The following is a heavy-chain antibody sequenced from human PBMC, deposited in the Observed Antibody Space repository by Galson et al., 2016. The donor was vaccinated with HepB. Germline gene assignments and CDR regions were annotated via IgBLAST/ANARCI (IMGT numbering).Heavy chain of an antibody. CDR3: ARRYDTPGYYYIDF. J-gene: IGHJ4*02. V-gene: IGHV3-23*01. CDR2: IGGSGGDT. Sequence: SLRLSCAASGFTFRNYGMTWVRQAPGKGLEWVSAIGGSGGDTYYADSVRGRFTISRDNSKNTLYLIINNLRAEDTAVYFCARRYDTPGYYYIDFWGQGTRVTVSS. CDR1: GFTFRNYG. D-gene: IGHD3-22*01.